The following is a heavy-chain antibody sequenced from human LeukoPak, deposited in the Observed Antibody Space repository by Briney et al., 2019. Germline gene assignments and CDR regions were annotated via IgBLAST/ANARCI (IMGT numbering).Heavy chain of an antibody. CDR3: ARGTSNAKTGTRVGGMGV. D-gene: IGHD1-1*01. CDR1: GFTFSSYS. V-gene: IGHV3-21*04. Sequence: GGSLRLSCAASGFTFSSYSMNWVRQAPGKGLEWVSSISSSSSYIYYADSVKGRFTISRDNANNSLYLQMDSLRAEDTAIYFCARGTSNAKTGTRVGGMGVWGQGIAVAVS. J-gene: IGHJ6*02. CDR2: ISSSSSYI.